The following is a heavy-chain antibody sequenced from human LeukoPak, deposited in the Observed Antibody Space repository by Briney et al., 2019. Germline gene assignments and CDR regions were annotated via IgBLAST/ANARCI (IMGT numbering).Heavy chain of an antibody. Sequence: GTSVKVSCKASGFTFTSSAMQWVRQARGQRLEWIGWIVVGSGNTNYAQKFQERVTITRDMSTSTAYMELSSLRSEDTAVYYCAADLGYCSSTSCYPVANWFDPWGQGTLATVSS. V-gene: IGHV1-58*02. CDR3: AADLGYCSSTSCYPVANWFDP. D-gene: IGHD2-2*01. CDR2: IVVGSGNT. CDR1: GFTFTSSA. J-gene: IGHJ5*02.